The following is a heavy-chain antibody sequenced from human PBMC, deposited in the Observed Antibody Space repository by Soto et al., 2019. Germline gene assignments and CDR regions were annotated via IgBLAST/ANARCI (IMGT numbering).Heavy chain of an antibody. J-gene: IGHJ3*02. CDR2: INPNSGGT. V-gene: IGHV1-18*04. CDR3: ARSQVYDFWSGYHIDAFDI. D-gene: IGHD3-3*01. CDR1: GSIFTSYG. Sequence: ALVKVSCTASGSIFTSYGITGVRQAPGQGLEWMGWINPNSGGTNYAQKFQGTVAIPRDTAASTAYMELNSLRSEDTAVYYCARSQVYDFWSGYHIDAFDIWGQGTMVTVS.